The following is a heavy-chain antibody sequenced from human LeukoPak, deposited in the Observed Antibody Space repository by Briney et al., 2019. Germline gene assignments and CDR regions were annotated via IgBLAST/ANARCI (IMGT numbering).Heavy chain of an antibody. Sequence: SETLSLTCAVYGGSFSGYYWSWIRQPPGKGLEWIGEINHSGSTNYNPSLKSRVTISVDTSKNQFSLKLSSVTAADTAVYYCASRGRYCSSTSCYDNWFDPWGQGTLVTVSS. V-gene: IGHV4-34*01. CDR1: GGSFSGYY. CDR3: ASRGRYCSSTSCYDNWFDP. D-gene: IGHD2-2*01. CDR2: INHSGST. J-gene: IGHJ5*02.